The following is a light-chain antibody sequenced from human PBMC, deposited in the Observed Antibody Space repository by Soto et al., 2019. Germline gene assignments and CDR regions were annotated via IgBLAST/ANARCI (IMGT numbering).Light chain of an antibody. CDR1: QSLLHSNGYNY. J-gene: IGKJ1*01. CDR2: LGS. Sequence: DLVMTQSPLSLPVTPGEPASISCRSSQSLLHSNGYNYLDWYLQKPGQSPQLLIYLGSNRASGVPDRFSGSGSGTDFTLKISRVEAEDVGVYYCMQALQTPGWTFGQGTKVEI. CDR3: MQALQTPGWT. V-gene: IGKV2-28*01.